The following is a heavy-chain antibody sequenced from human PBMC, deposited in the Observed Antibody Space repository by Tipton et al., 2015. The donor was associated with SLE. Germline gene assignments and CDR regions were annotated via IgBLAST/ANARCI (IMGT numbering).Heavy chain of an antibody. CDR1: GDSISSSYYY. CDR3: ASLGMDYYFDL. CDR2: IYYSGST. V-gene: IGHV4-39*01. D-gene: IGHD7-27*01. Sequence: TLSLTCTVSGDSISSSYYYWGWIRQPPGKGLEWIGHIYYSGSTYYIPSLKSRITISVDTSKNQFSLRLSSATAAHTALYYCASLGMDYYFDLWGRGTLVTVSS. J-gene: IGHJ2*01.